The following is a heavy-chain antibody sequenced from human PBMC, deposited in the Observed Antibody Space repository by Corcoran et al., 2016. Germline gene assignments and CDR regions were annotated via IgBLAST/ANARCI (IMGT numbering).Heavy chain of an antibody. Sequence: QEQLEQSGAEVKKPGSSVKVSCKASGGTFSNYAISGVRQAPGQGLEWLGGIIPISGRTDYAQKFQDRVTITPDESRTTIYMYLNSLRSEDPAVYYCTRGGPTICWYYYFDFWGQGTQVTVSS. V-gene: IGHV1-69*01. CDR2: IIPISGRT. J-gene: IGHJ4*02. CDR3: TRGGPTICWYYYFDF. D-gene: IGHD6-13*01. CDR1: GGTFSNYA.